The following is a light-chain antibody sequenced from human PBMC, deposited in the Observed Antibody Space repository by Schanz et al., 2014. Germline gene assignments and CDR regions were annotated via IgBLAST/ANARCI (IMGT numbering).Light chain of an antibody. CDR1: QSVHINY. V-gene: IGKV3D-20*02. CDR3: QQRSNWPPIT. CDR2: GAS. Sequence: EIVLTQSPGTLSLSPGERATLSCRASQSVHINYLAWHQQKPGQAPRLLIYGASSRATGIPDRFSGSGSGTDFALTISSREPEDFAVYYCQQRSNWPPITFGQGTRLEIK. J-gene: IGKJ5*01.